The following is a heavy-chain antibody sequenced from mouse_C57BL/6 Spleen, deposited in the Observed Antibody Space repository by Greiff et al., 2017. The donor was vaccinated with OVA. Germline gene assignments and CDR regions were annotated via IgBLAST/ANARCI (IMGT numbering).Heavy chain of an antibody. CDR1: GFNIKDDY. V-gene: IGHV14-4*01. J-gene: IGHJ2*01. D-gene: IGHD4-1*01. CDR3: TRTGFDY. Sequence: VHVKQSGAELVRPGASVKLSCTASGFNIKDDYMHWVKQRPEQGLEWIGWLDPENGDTEYASKFQGKSTITADTSSNTAYLQLSSLTSEDTAVYYCTRTGFDYWGQGTTLTVSS. CDR2: LDPENGDT.